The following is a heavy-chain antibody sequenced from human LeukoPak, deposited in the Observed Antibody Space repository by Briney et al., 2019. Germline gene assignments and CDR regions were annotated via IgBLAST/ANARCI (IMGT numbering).Heavy chain of an antibody. CDR1: GFTFSSYA. V-gene: IGHV3-23*01. D-gene: IGHD2-15*01. Sequence: GGSLRLSCAASGFTFSSYAMSWVRQAPGKGLEWVSAISGSGGSTYYADSVKVRFTIFRDNSKNTLYLQMNSLRAEDTAVYYCAKDPTVGVVVAANSDYWGQGTLVTVSS. CDR3: AKDPTVGVVVAANSDY. CDR2: ISGSGGST. J-gene: IGHJ4*02.